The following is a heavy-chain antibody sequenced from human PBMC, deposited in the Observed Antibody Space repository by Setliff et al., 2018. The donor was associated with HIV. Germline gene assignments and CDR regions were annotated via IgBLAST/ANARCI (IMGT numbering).Heavy chain of an antibody. CDR3: ARDGLLEAGIRFDY. CDR1: RGTFSSYA. Sequence: GASVKVSCKTSRGTFSSYAVSWVRQGPGQGLEWMGGIIPIFGTAKYAQKFQGRVIITADESSTAAYMELSSLRSDDTAVYYCARDGLLEAGIRFDYWGQGTLVTAPQ. D-gene: IGHD6-19*01. CDR2: IIPIFGTA. J-gene: IGHJ4*02. V-gene: IGHV1-69*13.